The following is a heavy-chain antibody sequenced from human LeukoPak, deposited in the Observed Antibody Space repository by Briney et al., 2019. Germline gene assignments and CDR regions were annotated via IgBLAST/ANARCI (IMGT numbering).Heavy chain of an antibody. V-gene: IGHV4-39*01. J-gene: IGHJ4*02. CDR2: ISYTGST. CDR3: ARVAADGAGNY. D-gene: IGHD6-13*01. CDR1: GGSISSSRSY. Sequence: SEILSLTCTVSGGSISSSRSYWGWIRQPPGKGLEWIGSISYTGSTYYNPSLERRVTISVDTSKNQFSLKLSSVTAADTAVYYCARVAADGAGNYWGQGTLVTVSS.